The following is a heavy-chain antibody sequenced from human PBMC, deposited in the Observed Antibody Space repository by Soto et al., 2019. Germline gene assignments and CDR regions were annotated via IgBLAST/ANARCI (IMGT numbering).Heavy chain of an antibody. CDR2: INPHGGST. D-gene: IGHD3-3*01. Sequence: ASVKVSCKAPGDTFTSYYLNWVRQAPGQGLEWMGVINPHGGSTKYAQKFQGRITLTRDTSRSTVYMELSSLRSDDTAIYYCARSSGGNFGIIIEGSNWFDPWGQGTLVTVSS. J-gene: IGHJ5*02. CDR3: ARSSGGNFGIIIEGSNWFDP. V-gene: IGHV1-46*01. CDR1: GDTFTSYY.